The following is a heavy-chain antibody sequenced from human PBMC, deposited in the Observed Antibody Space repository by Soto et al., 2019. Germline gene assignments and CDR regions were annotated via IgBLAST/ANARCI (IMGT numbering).Heavy chain of an antibody. CDR2: IYYSGST. V-gene: IGHV4-31*03. CDR3: ARVGKVYSPHAFDI. D-gene: IGHD2-8*01. CDR1: GGSLSSGGYY. J-gene: IGHJ3*02. Sequence: PSETLSLTCTVSGGSLSSGGYYWRWIRQHPGKCLEWSVYIYYSGSTYYNPSLKSRVTISVDTSKNQFSLKLSSVTAADTAVYYCARVGKVYSPHAFDIWGQGTMVTVSS.